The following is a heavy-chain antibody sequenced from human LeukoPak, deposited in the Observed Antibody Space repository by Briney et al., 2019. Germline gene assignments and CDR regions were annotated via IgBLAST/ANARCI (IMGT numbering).Heavy chain of an antibody. CDR1: GFTFDDYA. CDR2: ISWNSGSI. J-gene: IGHJ4*02. V-gene: IGHV3-9*01. Sequence: GGSLRLSCAASGFTFDDYAMHWVRQVPGKGLEWVSGISWNSGSIGYADSVKGRFTISRDNAKNSLYLQINSLRAEDTALYYCAKDIAAAGGGYYFDYWGQGTLVTVSS. D-gene: IGHD6-13*01. CDR3: AKDIAAAGGGYYFDY.